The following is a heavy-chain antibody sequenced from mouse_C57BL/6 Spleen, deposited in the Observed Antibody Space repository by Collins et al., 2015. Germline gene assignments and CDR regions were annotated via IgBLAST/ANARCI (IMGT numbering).Heavy chain of an antibody. V-gene: IGHV1-64*01. D-gene: IGHD2-5*01. CDR2: IHPNSGST. CDR1: GYAFSSYW. CDR3: ARSRYSNYDYFDY. Sequence: QVQLQQPGAELVKPGASVKLSCKASGYAFSSYWMHWVKQRPGQGLEWIGMIHPNSGSTNYNEKFKNKATLTVDKSSSTAYMQLSSLTSEDSAVYYYARSRYSNYDYFDYWGQGTTLTVSS. J-gene: IGHJ2*01.